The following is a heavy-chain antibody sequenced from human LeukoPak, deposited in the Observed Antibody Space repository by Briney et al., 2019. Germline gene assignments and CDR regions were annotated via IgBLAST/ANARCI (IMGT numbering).Heavy chain of an antibody. CDR3: ARELDYGDYWWFDS. D-gene: IGHD4-17*01. Sequence: GGSLRLSCAASGFTFSSFTMHWVRQAPGKGLERVAVISYDGDNKYYSDSVKGRFTISRDNSKNTLYLQMNSLRAEDTAVYYCARELDYGDYWWFDSWGQGTLVTVSS. V-gene: IGHV3-30-3*01. CDR1: GFTFSSFT. J-gene: IGHJ5*01. CDR2: ISYDGDNK.